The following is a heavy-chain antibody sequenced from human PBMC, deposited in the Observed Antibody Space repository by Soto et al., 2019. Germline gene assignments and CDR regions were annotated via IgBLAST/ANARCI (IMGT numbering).Heavy chain of an antibody. CDR3: ARMGYGTTYNGGYFLFDS. D-gene: IGHD2-21*02. Sequence: QVRLQESGPGLVKPSETLSLTCTVSGGSISSYYWNWIRQPAGKGLEWIGRIYSSGTTNYNPSLKSRVTMSVDTSKNQFSLKLNSVTAADTAVYYCARMGYGTTYNGGYFLFDSWGQGTLVTVSS. CDR2: IYSSGTT. CDR1: GGSISSYY. V-gene: IGHV4-4*07. J-gene: IGHJ5*01.